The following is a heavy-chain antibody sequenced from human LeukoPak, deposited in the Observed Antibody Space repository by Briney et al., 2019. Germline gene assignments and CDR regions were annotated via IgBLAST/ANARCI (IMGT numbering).Heavy chain of an antibody. V-gene: IGHV3-64*01. CDR2: ISSNGGST. Sequence: GGPLRLSCAASGFTFSSYAMHWVRQAPGKGLEYVSAISSNGGSTYYANSVKGRFTISRDNSKNTLYLQMGSLRAEDMAVYYCAKELRSWELLVGGTYFDYWGQGTLVTVSS. CDR1: GFTFSSYA. D-gene: IGHD1-26*01. CDR3: AKELRSWELLVGGTYFDY. J-gene: IGHJ4*02.